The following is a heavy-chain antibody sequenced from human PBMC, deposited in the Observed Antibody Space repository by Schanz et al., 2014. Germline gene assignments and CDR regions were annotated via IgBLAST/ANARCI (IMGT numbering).Heavy chain of an antibody. Sequence: VQLVESGGGVVRPGGSLRLSCAGSGFTFSNYAIHRVRQAPGKGLEWVSSISSSSSYTNYADSVKGRFTISRDNAKNSLYLQVNSLRAEDTAVYYCVRDLGGDQTDYWGQGTLVTVSS. D-gene: IGHD4-17*01. CDR1: GFTFSNYA. V-gene: IGHV3-21*01. CDR2: ISSSSSYT. CDR3: VRDLGGDQTDY. J-gene: IGHJ4*02.